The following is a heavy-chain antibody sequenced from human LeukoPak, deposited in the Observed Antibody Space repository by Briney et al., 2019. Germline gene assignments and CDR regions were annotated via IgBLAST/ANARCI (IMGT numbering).Heavy chain of an antibody. D-gene: IGHD5-24*01. CDR1: GTSISSGSYS. V-gene: IGHV4-39*01. CDR2: IHYSGST. J-gene: IGHJ4*02. CDR3: ARLTKRGGAMATNNFDY. Sequence: SETLSLTCTVSGTSISSGSYSWSWIRQPPGKGLERIGSIHYSGSTYSNPSLKSRVTISVDTSKNQFSLNLSSVTAADTSVYYCARLTKRGGAMATNNFDYWGQGTLVTVSS.